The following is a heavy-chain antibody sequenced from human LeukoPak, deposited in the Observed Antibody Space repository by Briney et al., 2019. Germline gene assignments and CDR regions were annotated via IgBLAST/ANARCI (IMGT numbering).Heavy chain of an antibody. CDR3: ASSIAVAGTRMITARWFDP. D-gene: IGHD6-19*01. CDR2: INAGNGNT. V-gene: IGHV1-3*01. Sequence: ASVKVSCKASGYTFTSYAMHWVRQAPGRRPEWMGWINAGNGNTKYSQKFQGRVTITRDTSASTAYMELSSLRSEDTAVYYCASSIAVAGTRMITARWFDPWGQGTLVTVSS. J-gene: IGHJ5*02. CDR1: GYTFTSYA.